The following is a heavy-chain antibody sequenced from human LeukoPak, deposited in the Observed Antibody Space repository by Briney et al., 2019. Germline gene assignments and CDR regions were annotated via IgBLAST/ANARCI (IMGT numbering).Heavy chain of an antibody. CDR3: ARDPLFDWSKRGFDNWFDP. CDR2: IIPIFGTA. V-gene: IGHV1-69*13. D-gene: IGHD3-9*01. Sequence: ASVTVSCKSSVGTFISYAISWVRQAPGQGLEWMGGIIPIFGTANYAQKFQGRVTITADESTSTAYMELSSLRSEDTAVYYCARDPLFDWSKRGFDNWFDPWGQGALVTVSS. CDR1: VGTFISYA. J-gene: IGHJ5*02.